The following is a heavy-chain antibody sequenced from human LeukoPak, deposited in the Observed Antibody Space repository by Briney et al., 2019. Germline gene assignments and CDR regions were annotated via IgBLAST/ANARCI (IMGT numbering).Heavy chain of an antibody. J-gene: IGHJ4*02. CDR1: GFTFNIYW. V-gene: IGHV3-74*01. Sequence: GGSLRLSCGASGFTFNIYWMHWVRQAPGKGLEWISYISNDARVTEYADSVKGRFTISRDNAKNTLYLQMNSLRAEDTAVYYCAKPPGTAYGSGSYYDYWGQGTLVTVSS. CDR2: ISNDARVT. D-gene: IGHD3-10*01. CDR3: AKPPGTAYGSGSYYDY.